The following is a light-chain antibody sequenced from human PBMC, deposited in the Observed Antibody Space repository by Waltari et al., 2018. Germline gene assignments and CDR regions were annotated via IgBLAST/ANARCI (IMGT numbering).Light chain of an antibody. V-gene: IGLV2-14*01. CDR2: DVS. Sequence: QSALTQPASVSGSPGQSITISCTGTSSDGGGYNYVSWYQQHPGNAPKLMIYDVSNRPSGVSNRFSGSKSGNTASLTISGLQAEDEADYYCSSYTSSSTPYVFGTGTKVTVL. CDR3: SSYTSSSTPYV. J-gene: IGLJ1*01. CDR1: SSDGGGYNY.